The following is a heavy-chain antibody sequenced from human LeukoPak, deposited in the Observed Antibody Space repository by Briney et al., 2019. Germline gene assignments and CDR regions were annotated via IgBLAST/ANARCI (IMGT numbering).Heavy chain of an antibody. CDR1: GGSISTYY. D-gene: IGHD6-6*01. CDR2: IHTSGSV. Sequence: PSETLSLTCTVSGGSISTYYWSCVRQPAGKGLEWIGRIHTSGSVDYNPYLKSRVTMSVDTSKKQSSLTLSSVTAADTAMYYCAREGSMTARPFVSIDYWGQGTLVTVSS. V-gene: IGHV4-4*07. J-gene: IGHJ4*02. CDR3: AREGSMTARPFVSIDY.